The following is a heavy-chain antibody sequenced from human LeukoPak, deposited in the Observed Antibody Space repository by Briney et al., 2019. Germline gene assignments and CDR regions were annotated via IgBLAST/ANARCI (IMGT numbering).Heavy chain of an antibody. J-gene: IGHJ4*02. Sequence: GRSLRLSCATSGFTFSGFGMHWVRQAPGKGLEWVAVIWYDGSIKYYADSVEGRFTISRDNSKNTLYLQMNSLSAEDTAVYYCARARDPEDYYFEYWGQGTLVTVSS. CDR2: IWYDGSIK. V-gene: IGHV3-33*01. D-gene: IGHD2-21*02. CDR1: GFTFSGFG. CDR3: ARARDPEDYYFEY.